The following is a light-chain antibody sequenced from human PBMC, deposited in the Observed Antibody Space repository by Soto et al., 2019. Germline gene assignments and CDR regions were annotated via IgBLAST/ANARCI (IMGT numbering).Light chain of an antibody. CDR2: ATS. Sequence: PSPRNLYSSPEERDTLSCRASQMVSGGYIAWYKQKPGQARRLLIFATSSRATGIPDRFSGSGSGTDFTLTISSLEPEDFAVYYCQQFGSSPRTFGQGTRLEIK. J-gene: IGKJ5*01. CDR1: QMVSGGY. CDR3: QQFGSSPRT. V-gene: IGKV3-20*01.